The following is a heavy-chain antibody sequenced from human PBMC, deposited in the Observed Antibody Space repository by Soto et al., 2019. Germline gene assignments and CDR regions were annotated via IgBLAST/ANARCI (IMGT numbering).Heavy chain of an antibody. CDR1: GDSVSSDSAA. CDR2: TFYRSKWFY. D-gene: IGHD3-16*01. J-gene: IGHJ6*02. V-gene: IGHV6-1*01. Sequence: SQTLSLTCGISGDSVSSDSAAWNWIRQSPSRGLEWLGRTFYRSKWFYDYSVSVKSRITINPDTSKNQFSLHLNSVTPEDTAVYYCARDAGGSLSYSFCMDVWGQATTVTVSS. CDR3: ARDAGGSLSYSFCMDV.